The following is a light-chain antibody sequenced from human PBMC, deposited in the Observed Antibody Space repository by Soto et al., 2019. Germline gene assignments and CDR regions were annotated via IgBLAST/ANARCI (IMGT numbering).Light chain of an antibody. J-gene: IGKJ5*01. CDR2: GAS. Sequence: EIVLTQSPASLSLSPGDRATLSCRASQSVDSYLVWYQQKPGQAPRLLIFGASNRATGIPARFSGSGSGTDFTLTINSLEPDDFAVYYCQQHDSWPITFGQGTRLEIK. CDR3: QQHDSWPIT. V-gene: IGKV3-11*01. CDR1: QSVDSY.